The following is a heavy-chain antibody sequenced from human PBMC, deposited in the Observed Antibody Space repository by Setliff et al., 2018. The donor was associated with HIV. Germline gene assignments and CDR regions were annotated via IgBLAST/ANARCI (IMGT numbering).Heavy chain of an antibody. CDR1: GYSISSGYY. D-gene: IGHD5-12*01. Sequence: PSETLPLTCAVSGYSISSGYYWGWIRQTPGKGLEWIGSIYHSGTTYYNPSLRSRVTISVDTSKNQFSLKLSSVTAADTAVYYCARQGDGYNLYHVYYFDYWGQGTLDTVSS. CDR2: IYHSGTT. CDR3: ARQGDGYNLYHVYYFDY. V-gene: IGHV4-38-2*01. J-gene: IGHJ4*02.